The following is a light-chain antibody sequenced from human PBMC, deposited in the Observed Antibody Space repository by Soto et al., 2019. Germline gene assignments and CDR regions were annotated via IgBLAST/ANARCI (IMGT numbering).Light chain of an antibody. J-gene: IGLJ1*01. CDR2: DVS. CDR1: SSDVGAYNY. CDR3: SSYTSATTYV. V-gene: IGLV2-14*01. Sequence: QPALTQPASGYGSPGQSITISCTGTSSDVGAYNYDSWYQQYPGEAPKVIIYDVSHRPAGVSNRFSGSKSGNTASLTISGLQNQDEADYYCSSYTSATTYVFGTGTKVTVL.